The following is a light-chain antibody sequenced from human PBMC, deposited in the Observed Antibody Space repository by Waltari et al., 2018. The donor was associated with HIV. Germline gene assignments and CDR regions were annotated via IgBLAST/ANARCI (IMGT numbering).Light chain of an antibody. J-gene: IGLJ2*01. CDR3: QVWDSSSDHVV. CDR1: HIGSKS. Sequence: SYVLTQPPSVSVAPGKTARITCGGTHIGSKSGHWYQQKPGQAPLLVIYSDHARPSGIPVRFSGSNSGNTATLTISRVEAWDEADYYCQVWDSSSDHVVFGGGTNLTVL. CDR2: SDH. V-gene: IGLV3-21*04.